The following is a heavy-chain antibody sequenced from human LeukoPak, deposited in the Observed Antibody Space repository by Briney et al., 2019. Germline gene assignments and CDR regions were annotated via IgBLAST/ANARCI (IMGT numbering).Heavy chain of an antibody. Sequence: GGSLRLSCAASGFTFSDYYMSWIRQAPGRGLEWVSYISSSSSYTNYADSVKGRFTISGDNAKNSLYLQMNSLRAEDTAVYYCARVGLRDAFDIWGQGTMVTVSS. CDR2: ISSSSSYT. CDR1: GFTFSDYY. J-gene: IGHJ3*02. CDR3: ARVGLRDAFDI. V-gene: IGHV3-11*06. D-gene: IGHD4-17*01.